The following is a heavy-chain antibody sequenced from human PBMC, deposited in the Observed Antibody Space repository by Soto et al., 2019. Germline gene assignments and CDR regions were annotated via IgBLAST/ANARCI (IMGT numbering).Heavy chain of an antibody. J-gene: IGHJ4*02. CDR3: ARRAPGTTPESYYFDY. D-gene: IGHD1-7*01. Sequence: QVQLVQSGAEVKKPGSSVKVSCKASGGTFSSYAISWVRQAPGQGLEWMGGIIPIFGTANYAQKFQGRVTITADESTGTAYMELNSLRSEDTAVYYCARRAPGTTPESYYFDYWGQGTLVTVSS. V-gene: IGHV1-69*01. CDR1: GGTFSSYA. CDR2: IIPIFGTA.